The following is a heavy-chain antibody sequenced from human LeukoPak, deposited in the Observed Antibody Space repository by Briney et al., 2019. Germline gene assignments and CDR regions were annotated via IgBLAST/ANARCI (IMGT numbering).Heavy chain of an antibody. J-gene: IGHJ4*02. CDR1: GYTFTDYW. V-gene: IGHV1-2*02. Sequence: ASVKVSCKASGYTFTDYWIHWVRQAPGQGLEWMGWINPNSGGTNYAQKFQGRVTMTRDTSISTAYMELSRLRSDDTAVYYCARDTDSSGYYPFDYWGQGTLVTVSS. CDR3: ARDTDSSGYYPFDY. CDR2: INPNSGGT. D-gene: IGHD3-22*01.